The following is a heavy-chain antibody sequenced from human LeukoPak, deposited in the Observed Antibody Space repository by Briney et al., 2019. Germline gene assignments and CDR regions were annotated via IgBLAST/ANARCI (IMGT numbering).Heavy chain of an antibody. CDR2: IYYTGST. V-gene: IGHV4-39*01. CDR1: GDSIISSRYY. Sequence: PLETLSLTCTVSGDSIISSRYYWGWIRQPPGKGLEWIGSIYYTGSTHYNPSLKSRVTISGDTSKNQFSLRLSSVTAADTAVYSCARHKDAAMVTTFDFWGQGTLVTVSS. CDR3: ARHKDAAMVTTFDF. D-gene: IGHD5-18*01. J-gene: IGHJ4*02.